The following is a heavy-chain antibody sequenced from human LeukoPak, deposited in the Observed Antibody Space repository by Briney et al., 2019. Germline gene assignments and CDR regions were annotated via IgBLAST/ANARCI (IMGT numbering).Heavy chain of an antibody. V-gene: IGHV4-38-2*02. CDR3: ARDLSYDFWSGYPPLYYLDY. CDR2: IYHSGST. Sequence: PETLSLTCTVSGYSISSGYYWGWIRQPPGKGLEWIGSIYHSGSTYYNPSLKSRVTISVDTSKNQFSLKLSSVTAADTAVYYCARDLSYDFWSGYPPLYYLDYWGQGTLVTVSS. CDR1: GYSISSGYY. D-gene: IGHD3-3*01. J-gene: IGHJ4*02.